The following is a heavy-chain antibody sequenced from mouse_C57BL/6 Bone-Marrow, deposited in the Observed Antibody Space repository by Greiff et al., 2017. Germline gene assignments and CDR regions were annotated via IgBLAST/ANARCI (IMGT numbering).Heavy chain of an antibody. D-gene: IGHD2-4*01. V-gene: IGHV5-15*04. CDR3: ARRGGYDYDGGFAY. CDR1: GFTFSDYG. CDR2: ISNLAYSI. Sequence: EVKLVKSGGGLVQPGGSLKLSCAASGFTFSDYGMAWVRQAPRKGPEWVAFISNLAYSIYYADTVTGRFTISRENAKNTLYLEMSSLRSEDTAMYYCARRGGYDYDGGFAYWGQGTLVTVSA. J-gene: IGHJ3*01.